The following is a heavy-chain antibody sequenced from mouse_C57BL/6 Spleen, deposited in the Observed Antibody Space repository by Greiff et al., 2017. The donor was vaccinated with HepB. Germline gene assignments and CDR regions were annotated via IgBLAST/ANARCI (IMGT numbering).Heavy chain of an antibody. V-gene: IGHV1-69*01. CDR3: ARSGYYGSSSLDY. J-gene: IGHJ2*01. Sequence: VQLQQPGAELVMPGASVKLSCKASGYTFTSYWMHWVKQRPGQGLEWIGEIDPSDSYTNYNQKFKGKSTLTVDKSSSTAYMQLSSLTSEDSAVYYCARSGYYGSSSLDYWGQGTTLTVSS. D-gene: IGHD1-1*01. CDR2: IDPSDSYT. CDR1: GYTFTSYW.